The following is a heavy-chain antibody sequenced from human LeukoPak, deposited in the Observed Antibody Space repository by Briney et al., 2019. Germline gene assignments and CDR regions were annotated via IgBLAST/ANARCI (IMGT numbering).Heavy chain of an antibody. D-gene: IGHD6-19*01. CDR3: GTVAGTAIDY. CDR1: GGSISSSTYY. Sequence: SETLSLTCTVSGGSISSSTYYWGWIRQPPGKGLEWIGSIYYSGSTYYNPSLKSRVTISVGTSKNQSSLKLNSVSAADTAVYYCGTVAGTAIDYWGQGTLVTVSS. J-gene: IGHJ4*02. V-gene: IGHV4-39*01. CDR2: IYYSGST.